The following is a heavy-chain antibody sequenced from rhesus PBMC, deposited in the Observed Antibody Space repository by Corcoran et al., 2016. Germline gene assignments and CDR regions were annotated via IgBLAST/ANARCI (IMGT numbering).Heavy chain of an antibody. CDR3: ASYWGDYLGY. V-gene: IGHV4S11*01. D-gene: IGHD3-34*01. CDR1: GGSISSNF. Sequence: QLQLQESGPGLVKPSETLSLTCAVSGGSISSNFWSWIRQPPGKGLEVIGRISGSGSSTNYNPSIKSRVTLSVDTSKNQLSLKLSSVTAADTAVYYCASYWGDYLGYWGQGVLVTVSS. CDR2: ISGSGSST. J-gene: IGHJ4*01.